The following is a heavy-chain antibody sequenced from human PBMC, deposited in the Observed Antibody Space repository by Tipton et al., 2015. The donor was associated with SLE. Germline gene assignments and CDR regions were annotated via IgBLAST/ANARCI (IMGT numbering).Heavy chain of an antibody. D-gene: IGHD2-2*01. CDR3: ARGPSHTHIVVVPAAYPRGAFDI. CDR2: IYYRGST. CDR1: GGERSSYY. V-gene: IGHV4-59*01. J-gene: IGHJ3*02. Sequence: TLSLTCTVSGGERSSYYWSWSRQPPGKGLEWIGYIYYRGSTNYNPALKSRVTISVDTSKNQFSLKLSSVTAADTAVYYCARGPSHTHIVVVPAAYPRGAFDIWGQGTMVTVSS.